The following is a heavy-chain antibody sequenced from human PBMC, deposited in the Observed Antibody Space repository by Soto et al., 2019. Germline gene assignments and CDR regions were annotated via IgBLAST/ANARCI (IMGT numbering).Heavy chain of an antibody. D-gene: IGHD2-15*01. J-gene: IGHJ4*02. Sequence: QVQLVQSGAEVKKPGASLRLSCKTSGYTFSNYYINWVRQAPGQGLQWMGRINTSGGGTIYAQNFQGRVTMTRVTSTSTVYMDLSSLRSEDTAVYYCARSQEVVVVPAAPIDYWGQGTLVTVSS. V-gene: IGHV1-46*01. CDR2: INTSGGGT. CDR3: ARSQEVVVVPAAPIDY. CDR1: GYTFSNYY.